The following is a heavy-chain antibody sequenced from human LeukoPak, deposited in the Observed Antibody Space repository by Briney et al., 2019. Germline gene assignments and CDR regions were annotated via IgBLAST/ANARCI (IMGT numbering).Heavy chain of an antibody. D-gene: IGHD1-26*01. Sequence: GGSLRLSCAASGFTFSSYSMNWVRQAPGKGLEWVSYISSSSSTIYYADSVKGRFTISRDNAKNSLYLQMNSLRDEDTAIYYCTRGHSGNYWTWFDPWGQGTLVTVSS. CDR3: TRGHSGNYWTWFDP. J-gene: IGHJ5*02. V-gene: IGHV3-48*02. CDR2: ISSSSSTI. CDR1: GFTFSSYS.